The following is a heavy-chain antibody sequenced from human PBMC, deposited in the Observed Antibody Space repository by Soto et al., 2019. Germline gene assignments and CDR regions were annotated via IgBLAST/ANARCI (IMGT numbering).Heavy chain of an antibody. D-gene: IGHD3-3*01. V-gene: IGHV4-31*03. J-gene: IGHJ4*02. CDR2: IYYSGST. Sequence: SETLSLTCTVSGDSLSSGDCYWSWIRQPPGKGLEWIGYIYYSGSTYYNPSLKSRVTISVDTSKNQFSLKLSSVTAADTAVYYCATLRSGDFWSGYYGPFDYWGQGTLVTVSS. CDR3: ATLRSGDFWSGYYGPFDY. CDR1: GDSLSSGDCY.